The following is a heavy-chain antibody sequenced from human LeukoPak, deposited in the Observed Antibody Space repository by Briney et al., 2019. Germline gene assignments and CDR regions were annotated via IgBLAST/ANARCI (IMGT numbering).Heavy chain of an antibody. CDR3: ARAYYDSSGYHYFDY. CDR1: GFTFSSYS. CDR2: ISSSSSAI. J-gene: IGHJ4*02. D-gene: IGHD3-22*01. V-gene: IGHV3-48*01. Sequence: QPGGSLRLSCAASGFTFSSYSMNWVRQAPGKGLEGVSYISSSSSAIYYADSVKGRFTISRDNAKNSLYLQMNSLRAEDTAVYYCARAYYDSSGYHYFDYWGQGTLVTVSS.